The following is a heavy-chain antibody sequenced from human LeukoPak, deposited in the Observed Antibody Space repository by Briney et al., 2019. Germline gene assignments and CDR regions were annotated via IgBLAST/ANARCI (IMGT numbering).Heavy chain of an antibody. CDR2: INPSGGRT. CDR1: GYSFTGYY. CDR3: ARANYSGSGSHYNPSFFDY. Sequence: ASVKVSCKASGYSFTGYYMHWVRQAPGQGLEWMGEINPSGGRTNYAQKFQGRVDMTRETSTSTVYMELSSLRSEDTAVYYCARANYSGSGSHYNPSFFDYWGQGTLVTVSS. D-gene: IGHD3-10*01. V-gene: IGHV1-46*01. J-gene: IGHJ4*02.